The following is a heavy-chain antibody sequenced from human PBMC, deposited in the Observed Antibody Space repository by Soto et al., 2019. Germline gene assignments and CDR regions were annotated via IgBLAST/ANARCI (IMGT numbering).Heavy chain of an antibody. J-gene: IGHJ4*02. CDR3: VKGFWGDN. V-gene: IGHV3-23*01. D-gene: IGHD3-16*01. CDR2: ISGGGHI. CDR1: GFTFSSHD. Sequence: EVQLLESGGGLMQPGGSLRLSCAASGFTFSSHDMAWVRQAPGKGLEWVSGISGGGHIDYADSVKGRFTISRDESRNTLYLQMNSLRVEDTAVYYCVKGFWGDNWGQGALVTVSS.